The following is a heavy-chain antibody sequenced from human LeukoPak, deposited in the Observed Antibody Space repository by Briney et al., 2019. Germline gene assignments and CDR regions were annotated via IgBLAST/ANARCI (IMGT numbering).Heavy chain of an antibody. J-gene: IGHJ4*02. CDR3: ARGGLVIDY. CDR2: IDTSSGTI. V-gene: IGHV3-48*03. D-gene: IGHD6-19*01. CDR1: GFTFSSYE. Sequence: GGSLRLSCAASGFTFSSYEMNWVRQAPGKGLEWVSYIDTSSGTIHYADSVKGRFTISRDNAKNSLYLQMNSLRAEDTAVYYCARGGLVIDYWGQGTLVTVSS.